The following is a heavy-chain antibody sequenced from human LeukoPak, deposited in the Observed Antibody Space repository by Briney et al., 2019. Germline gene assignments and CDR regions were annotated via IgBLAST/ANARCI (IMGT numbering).Heavy chain of an antibody. V-gene: IGHV1-2*06. Sequence: GASVKVSCKASGYTFTGYYMHWVRQAPGQGLEWMGRINPNSGGTNYAQKFQGRVTMTRGTSISTAYMELSRLRSDDTAVYYCARGRDLYYDSSNYYYFDSWGQGTLVTVSS. CDR1: GYTFTGYY. D-gene: IGHD3-22*01. J-gene: IGHJ4*02. CDR2: INPNSGGT. CDR3: ARGRDLYYDSSNYYYFDS.